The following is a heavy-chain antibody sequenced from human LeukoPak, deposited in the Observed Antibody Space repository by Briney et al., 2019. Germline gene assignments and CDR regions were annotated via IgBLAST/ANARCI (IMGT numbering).Heavy chain of an antibody. D-gene: IGHD6-13*01. CDR1: GFTFDDYA. Sequence: PGGSLRLSCAASGFTFDDYAMHWVRQAPGKGLEWVAVISYDGSNKYYADSVKGRFTISRDNSKNTLYLQMNSLRAEDTAVYYCAKGGWYKIAAAQDWGQGTLVTVSS. CDR2: ISYDGSNK. V-gene: IGHV3-30*18. J-gene: IGHJ4*02. CDR3: AKGGWYKIAAAQD.